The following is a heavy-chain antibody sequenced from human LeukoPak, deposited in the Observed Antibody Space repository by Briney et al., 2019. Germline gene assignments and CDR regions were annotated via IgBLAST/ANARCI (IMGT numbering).Heavy chain of an antibody. J-gene: IGHJ4*02. Sequence: GGSLRLSCAASGFTFDDYAMHWVRQAPGKGLEWVSGISWNSGSIGYADSVKGRFTISRDNAKNSLYLQMNSLRAEDTALYYCAKDEGYDSSGNYDYWGQGTLVTVSS. V-gene: IGHV3-9*01. CDR2: ISWNSGSI. CDR3: AKDEGYDSSGNYDY. D-gene: IGHD3-22*01. CDR1: GFTFDDYA.